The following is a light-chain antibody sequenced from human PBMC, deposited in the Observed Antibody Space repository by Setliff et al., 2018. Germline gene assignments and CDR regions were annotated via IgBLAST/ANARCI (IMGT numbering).Light chain of an antibody. CDR1: SSDVGGYNY. Sequence: QSVLTQPPSASGSPGQSVTISCTGTSSDVGGYNYVSWYQQHPGKAPKLMIYGVSKWPSGVPDRFSGSKSGNTASLTVSGLQAEVEADYYCSSYAGSNNYVFGTGTKVTVL. V-gene: IGLV2-8*01. J-gene: IGLJ1*01. CDR2: GVS. CDR3: SSYAGSNNYV.